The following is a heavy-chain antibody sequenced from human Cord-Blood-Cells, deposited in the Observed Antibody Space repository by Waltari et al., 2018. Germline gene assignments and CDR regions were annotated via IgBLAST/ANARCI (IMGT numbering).Heavy chain of an antibody. CDR1: GGSFSGYY. Sequence: QVQLQQWGAGLLKPSETLSLTCAVYGGSFSGYYWSWIRQPPGKGLEWIGEINHSGSNNYNPARKSRVTISVDTSKNQFSLKLSSVTAADTAVYYCAREQDIVVVPAANWFDPWGQGTLVTVSS. CDR3: AREQDIVVVPAANWFDP. V-gene: IGHV4-34*01. CDR2: INHSGSN. D-gene: IGHD2-2*01. J-gene: IGHJ5*02.